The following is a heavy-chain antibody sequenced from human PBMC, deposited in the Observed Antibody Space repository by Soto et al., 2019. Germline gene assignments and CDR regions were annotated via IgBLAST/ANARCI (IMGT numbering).Heavy chain of an antibody. D-gene: IGHD3-22*01. CDR1: GGSISSSSYY. V-gene: IGHV4-39*01. CDR2: IYYSGST. CDR3: ARVRDSSGYYG. Sequence: PSETLSLTCTVSGGSISSSSYYWGWIRQPPGKGLEWIGSIYYSGSTYYNPSLKSRVTISVDTSKNQFSLKLSSVTAADTAVYYCARVRDSSGYYGWGQGTLVTVSS. J-gene: IGHJ4*02.